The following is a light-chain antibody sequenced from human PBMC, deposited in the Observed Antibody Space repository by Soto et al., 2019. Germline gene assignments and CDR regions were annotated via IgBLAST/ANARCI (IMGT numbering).Light chain of an antibody. Sequence: IRMTQSPSTLSASVGDRVTITCRASDNIFTYVAWYQHRAGGAPKLLIFDASTLQSGVPPRFSGGGSGTDFTLTITGLQPEDSASYYCQHYTLYSGPFGQGTYV. V-gene: IGKV1-5*01. CDR1: DNIFTY. J-gene: IGKJ1*01. CDR2: DAS. CDR3: QHYTLYSGP.